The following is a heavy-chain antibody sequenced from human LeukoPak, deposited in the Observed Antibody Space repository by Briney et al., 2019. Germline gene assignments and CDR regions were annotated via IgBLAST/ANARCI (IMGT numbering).Heavy chain of an antibody. V-gene: IGHV3-49*04. D-gene: IGHD6-6*01. CDR2: IRSKAYGGTT. J-gene: IGHJ4*02. CDR1: GFTFGDYA. CDR3: TRSTGPWQLVPSVGY. Sequence: PGGSLRLSCTASGFTFGDYAMSWVRQAPGKGLEWVGFIRSKAYGGTTEYAASVKGRFTISRDDSKSIAYLQMNSLKTEDTAVYYCTRSTGPWQLVPSVGYWGQGTLVTVSS.